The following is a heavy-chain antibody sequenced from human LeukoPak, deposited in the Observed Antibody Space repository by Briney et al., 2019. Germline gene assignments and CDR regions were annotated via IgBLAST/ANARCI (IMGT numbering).Heavy chain of an antibody. V-gene: IGHV3-7*01. D-gene: IGHD2-2*01. CDR3: ARDLSSTTFFDY. CDR2: IKQDGSEK. CDR1: GFTFSSYW. Sequence: GGSLRLSCAASGFTFSSYWMSWVRQAPGEGREGGANIKQDGSEKYYVDSVKGRFTISRDNAKNTLYLQMNSLRAEDTAVYYCARDLSSTTFFDYWGQGTLVTVSS. J-gene: IGHJ4*02.